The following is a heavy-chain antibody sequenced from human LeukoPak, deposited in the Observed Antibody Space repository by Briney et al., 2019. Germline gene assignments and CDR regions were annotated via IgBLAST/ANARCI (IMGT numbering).Heavy chain of an antibody. V-gene: IGHV1-46*01. J-gene: IGHJ4*02. CDR1: GYTFTSYY. Sequence: ASVKVSCKASGYTFTSYYMHWVRQAPGQGLEWMGIINPSGGSTSYAQKFQGRVTMTRDTSTSTVYMELSSLRSEDTAVYYCARGRWRYYYDSSGSTFDYWGQGALVTVSS. D-gene: IGHD3-22*01. CDR3: ARGRWRYYYDSSGSTFDY. CDR2: INPSGGST.